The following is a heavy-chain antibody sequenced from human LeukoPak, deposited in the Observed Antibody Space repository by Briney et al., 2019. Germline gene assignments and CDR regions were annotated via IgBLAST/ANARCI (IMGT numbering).Heavy chain of an antibody. CDR1: GYTFTNFG. CDR2: ISTTNGDT. CDR3: ARDTVRFAPSHPQRAAFDV. Sequence: GAWVSVSRKASGYTFTNFGISWVRQAPGQGLESVGSISTTNGDTNYALKVQGRVTITTDAYATTATMELRNLRSDDSGVYYCARDTVRFAPSHPQRAAFDVWGQGTTVTVSS. D-gene: IGHD3-10*01. V-gene: IGHV1-18*01. J-gene: IGHJ3*01.